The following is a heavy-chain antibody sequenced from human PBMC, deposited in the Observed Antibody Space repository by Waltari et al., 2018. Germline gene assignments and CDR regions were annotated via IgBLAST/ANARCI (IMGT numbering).Heavy chain of an antibody. J-gene: IGHJ3*02. D-gene: IGHD6-25*01. V-gene: IGHV3-53*01. CDR1: GFTVSSNS. CDR3: ARGGGAEVFDI. Sequence: EVQLVESGGGLIQPGGSLRLSCDASGFTVSSNSMSWVREAPGKGLEWVSVIDSGGSTYYADSVKGRFTISRDNSKNTLYLQMNSLRAEDTAVYYCARGGGAEVFDIWGQGTMVTVSS. CDR2: IDSGGST.